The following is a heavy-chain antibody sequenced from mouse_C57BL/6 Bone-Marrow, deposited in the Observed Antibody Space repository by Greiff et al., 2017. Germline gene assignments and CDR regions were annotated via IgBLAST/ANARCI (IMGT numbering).Heavy chain of an antibody. CDR1: GFTFSSYG. Sequence: EVHLVESGGDLVKPGGSLKLSCAASGFTFSSYGMSWVRQTPDKRLEWVATISSGGSYTYSPDSVKGRFTISRDNAKNTLYLQMSSLKSEDTAMYYCARPDGYYEVDYWGQGTSVTVSS. J-gene: IGHJ4*01. CDR3: ARPDGYYEVDY. CDR2: ISSGGSYT. V-gene: IGHV5-6*01. D-gene: IGHD2-3*01.